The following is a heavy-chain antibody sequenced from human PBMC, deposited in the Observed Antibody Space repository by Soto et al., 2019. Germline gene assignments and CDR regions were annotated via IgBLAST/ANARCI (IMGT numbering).Heavy chain of an antibody. CDR2: ISGSGGST. J-gene: IGHJ4*02. CDR1: GFTFSSYA. V-gene: IGHV3-23*01. CDR3: AKGQGGRIMVATI. D-gene: IGHD5-12*01. Sequence: VGSLRLSCAASGFTFSSYAMSWVRQAPGKGLEWVSAISGSGGSTYYADSVKGRFTISRDNSKNTLYLQMNSLRAEDTAVYYCAKGQGGRIMVATIWGQGTLVTVSS.